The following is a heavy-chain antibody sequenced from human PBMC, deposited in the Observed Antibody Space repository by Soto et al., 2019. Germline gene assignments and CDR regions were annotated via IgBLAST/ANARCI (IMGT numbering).Heavy chain of an antibody. V-gene: IGHV3-30*18. Sequence: QVQLVESGGGVVQPGRSLRLSCAASGFTFSSYGMHWVRQAPGKGLEWVAVISYDGSNKYYADSMKGRFTISRDNSKNTLYLQMNSLRAEDTAVYYCAKDADYYGSGRPNHWGQGTLVTVSS. CDR3: AKDADYYGSGRPNH. CDR1: GFTFSSYG. D-gene: IGHD3-10*01. CDR2: ISYDGSNK. J-gene: IGHJ5*02.